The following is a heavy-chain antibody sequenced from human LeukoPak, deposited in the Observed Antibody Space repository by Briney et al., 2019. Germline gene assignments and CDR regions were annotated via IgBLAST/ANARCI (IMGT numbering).Heavy chain of an antibody. V-gene: IGHV3-30*19. CDR3: ARDMVRGVIDY. J-gene: IGHJ4*02. CDR1: GFTFSSYG. D-gene: IGHD3-10*01. Sequence: GGSLRLSCAASGFTFSSYGMHWVRQAPGKGLEWVAVISYDGSNKYYADSVKGRFTISRDNSKNTLYLQMNSLRAEDTAVYYCARDMVRGVIDYWGQGTLVTVSS. CDR2: ISYDGSNK.